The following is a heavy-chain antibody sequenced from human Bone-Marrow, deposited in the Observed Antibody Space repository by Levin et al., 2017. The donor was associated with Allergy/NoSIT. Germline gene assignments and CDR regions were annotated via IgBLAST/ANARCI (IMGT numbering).Heavy chain of an antibody. D-gene: IGHD3-10*01. J-gene: IGHJ4*02. Sequence: NPGGSLRLSCVGSGFPFVQYSFNWVRQAPGKGLEWVSHIGSGSHHIYHADSVKGRFTLSRDDAKNSVYLEMNNLRVEDTAVYYCVRQTMVQGVILTPFDYWGQGTVVTVSS. CDR1: GFPFVQYS. CDR3: VRQTMVQGVILTPFDY. V-gene: IGHV3-21*01. CDR2: IGSGSHHI.